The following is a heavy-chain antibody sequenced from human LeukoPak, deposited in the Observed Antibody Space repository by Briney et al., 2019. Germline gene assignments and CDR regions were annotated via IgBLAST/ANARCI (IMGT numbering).Heavy chain of an antibody. J-gene: IGHJ4*02. CDR3: SAGIDY. CDR1: GFTVSSNY. V-gene: IGHV3-30*03. D-gene: IGHD6-13*01. CDR2: ISYDGSNK. Sequence: GGSLRLSCAASGFTVSSNYMSWVRQAPGKGLEWVAVISYDGSNKYYADSVKGRFTISRDNSKNTLYLQMNSLRAEDTAVYYCSAGIDYWGQGTLVTVSS.